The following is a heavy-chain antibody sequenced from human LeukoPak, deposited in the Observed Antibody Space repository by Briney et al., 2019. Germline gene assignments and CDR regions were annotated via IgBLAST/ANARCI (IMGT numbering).Heavy chain of an antibody. CDR2: IIPISGTA. D-gene: IGHD2-2*01. Sequence: SVKVSCKASGGTVSSYAICWVRQAPGQWLEWMGGIIPISGTANYAQKFQGRVTITADESTSTAYMELSSLRSEDTAVYYCARDCSSTSCYGPEYFQHWGQGTLVTVSS. V-gene: IGHV1-69*13. CDR3: ARDCSSTSCYGPEYFQH. CDR1: GGTVSSYA. J-gene: IGHJ1*01.